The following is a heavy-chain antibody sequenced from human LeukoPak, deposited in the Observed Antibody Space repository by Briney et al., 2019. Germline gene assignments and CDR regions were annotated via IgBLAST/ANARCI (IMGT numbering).Heavy chain of an antibody. Sequence: PGRSLRLSCAAFGVIISSYAMSWVRQAPGKGLAWVSAINGRGDNTYYADFVKGRFTISRDNSKSTVYLQMDSLRTEDTAVYYCAKDRVSPGFNWFDPWGQGTLVTVSS. V-gene: IGHV3-23*01. CDR2: INGRGDNT. CDR1: GVIISSYA. CDR3: AKDRVSPGFNWFDP. J-gene: IGHJ5*02. D-gene: IGHD2/OR15-2a*01.